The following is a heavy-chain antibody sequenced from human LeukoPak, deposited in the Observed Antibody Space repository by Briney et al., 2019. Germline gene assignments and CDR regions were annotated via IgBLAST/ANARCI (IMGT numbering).Heavy chain of an antibody. J-gene: IGHJ4*02. CDR2: IYYSGRT. Sequence: SETLSLTCTVSGGSVNSGGYYWTWIRQHPGKGLEWLGYIYYSGRTYYNPSLRSRITISLDTSKNQFSLNLTSVSAADTACYFCARSSDYGDYDWGQGTLITVSS. CDR3: ARSSDYGDYD. V-gene: IGHV4-31*03. D-gene: IGHD4-17*01. CDR1: GGSVNSGGYY.